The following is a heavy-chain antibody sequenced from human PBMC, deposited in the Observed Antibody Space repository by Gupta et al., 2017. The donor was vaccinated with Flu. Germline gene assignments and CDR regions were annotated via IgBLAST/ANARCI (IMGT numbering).Heavy chain of an antibody. Sequence: LGKAPGKGLEWASFSSSSSSYIYYADSVKSRLNISKDNVENSLSLQMNSLTAEDTAAYFCARTWDARYANDYWGQGTLVTVSS. CDR2: SSSSSSYI. V-gene: IGHV3-21*01. J-gene: IGHJ4*02. CDR3: ARTWDARYANDY. D-gene: IGHD2-8*01.